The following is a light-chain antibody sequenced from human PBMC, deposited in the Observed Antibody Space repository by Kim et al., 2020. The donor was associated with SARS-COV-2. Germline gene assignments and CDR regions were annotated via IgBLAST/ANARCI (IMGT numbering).Light chain of an antibody. V-gene: IGLV3-19*01. CDR2: GKN. CDR1: SLRSYY. CDR3: NSRDSNGNDV. J-gene: IGLJ2*01. Sequence: SSELTQDPAVSVALGQTVRITCQGDSLRSYYATWYQQKPGQAPIVVIYGKNNRPSGIPDRFSGSSSGNTASLTITGTQAGDEADYYCNSRDSNGNDVLGG.